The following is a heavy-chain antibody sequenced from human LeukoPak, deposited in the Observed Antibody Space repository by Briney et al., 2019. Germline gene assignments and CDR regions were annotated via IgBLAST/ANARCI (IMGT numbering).Heavy chain of an antibody. D-gene: IGHD3-9*01. CDR1: GGSIGKSSYY. V-gene: IGHV4-39*01. Sequence: SETLSLTCTVSGGSIGKSSYYWGWIRQAPGKGLEWIGNIYYSGTTSYNPSLKSRVTISVDTSKSQFSLRLSSVTAADTAVYYCARRGDVLTDYAFDYWGQGTLVTVSS. CDR3: ARRGDVLTDYAFDY. CDR2: IYYSGTT. J-gene: IGHJ4*02.